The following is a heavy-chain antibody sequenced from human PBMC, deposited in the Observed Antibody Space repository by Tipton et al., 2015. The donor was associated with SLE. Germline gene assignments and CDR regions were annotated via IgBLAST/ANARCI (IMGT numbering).Heavy chain of an antibody. D-gene: IGHD6-19*01. V-gene: IGHV4-4*07. CDR3: ARRGWVDAFDI. CDR2: IYSSGRT. Sequence: TLSLTCSVFGGPIGSFYSSWIRLPAGKGLEWIGRIYSSGRTNYNPSLKSRVTMSVDTSRKQFSLKLTSVTAADTAVYYCARRGWVDAFDIWGQGTMVIVSS. J-gene: IGHJ3*02. CDR1: GGPIGSFY.